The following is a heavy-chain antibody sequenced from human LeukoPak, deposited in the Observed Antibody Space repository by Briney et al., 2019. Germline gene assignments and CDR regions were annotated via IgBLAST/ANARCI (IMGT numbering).Heavy chain of an antibody. V-gene: IGHV3-53*01. CDR1: GFTVSSSY. D-gene: IGHD2-15*01. CDR3: TRDLNSGGSC. Sequence: QSGGSLRLSCAASGFTVSSSYMSWVRQAPGKGLEWVSVIHSGGNTYYADSVKGRFTISRDNSKNTLYLQMNSLRAEDTAVYYCTRDLNSGGSCWGQGTLVTVSS. J-gene: IGHJ4*02. CDR2: IHSGGNT.